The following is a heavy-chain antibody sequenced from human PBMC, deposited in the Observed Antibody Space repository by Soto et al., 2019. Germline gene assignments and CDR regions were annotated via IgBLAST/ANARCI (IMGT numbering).Heavy chain of an antibody. J-gene: IGHJ6*02. CDR1: GGSISSGGYY. CDR2: IYYSGST. D-gene: IGHD5-12*01. V-gene: IGHV4-31*03. CDR3: ARVEDFYDLGYYYGMDV. Sequence: QVQLQESGPGLVKPSQTLSLTCTVSGGSISSGGYYWSWIRQHPGKGLEWIGYIYYSGSTYYNPPLKSRVTISVDTSKNQFSLKLSSVTAADTAVYYCARVEDFYDLGYYYGMDVWGQGTTVTVSS.